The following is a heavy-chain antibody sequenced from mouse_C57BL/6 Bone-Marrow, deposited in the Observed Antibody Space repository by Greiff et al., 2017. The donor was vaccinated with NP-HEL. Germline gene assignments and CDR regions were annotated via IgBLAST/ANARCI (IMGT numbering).Heavy chain of an antibody. V-gene: IGHV5-4*03. CDR3: ASESLYYYGSRRGWYFDV. CDR1: GFTFSSYA. CDR2: ISDGGSYT. J-gene: IGHJ1*03. Sequence: EVKLVESGGGLVKPGGSLKLSCAASGFTFSSYAMSWVRQTPEKRLEWVATISDGGSYTYYPDNVKGRFTISRDNAKNNLYLQMSHLKSEDTAMYYCASESLYYYGSRRGWYFDVWGTGTTVTVSS. D-gene: IGHD1-1*01.